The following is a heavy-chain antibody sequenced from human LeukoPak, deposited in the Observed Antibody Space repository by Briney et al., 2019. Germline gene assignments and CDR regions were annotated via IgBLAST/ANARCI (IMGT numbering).Heavy chain of an antibody. CDR3: AKSELEAFDM. J-gene: IGHJ3*02. D-gene: IGHD3-10*01. CDR1: GFIFSYYS. V-gene: IGHV3-21*01. CDR2: INSNSNYT. Sequence: GGSLRVSCAASGFIFSYYSMNWVRQAPGKGLEWVSSINSNSNYTSYADSLKGRFTISRDNTKKSLYLQNSSLRDEETAVYYGAKSELEAFDMGGQGTMVTVSS.